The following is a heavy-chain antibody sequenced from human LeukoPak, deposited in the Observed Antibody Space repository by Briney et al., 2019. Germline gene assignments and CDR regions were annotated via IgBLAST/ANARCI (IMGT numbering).Heavy chain of an antibody. CDR2: IAYDGSRA. CDR3: TRNNNDPFDY. V-gene: IGHV3-33*01. CDR1: GFTFGGYG. Sequence: GGSLRLSCAGSGFTFGGYGMHWFRQTPGKGLEWVAVIAYDGSRAFYADSVKGRFTISRDNSKNTMSVQMDDLRAEDTAVYYCTRNNNDPFDYWGQGTLVTVSS. J-gene: IGHJ4*02. D-gene: IGHD1-14*01.